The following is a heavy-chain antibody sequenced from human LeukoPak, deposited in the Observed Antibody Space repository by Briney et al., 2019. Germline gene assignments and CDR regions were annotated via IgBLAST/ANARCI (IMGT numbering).Heavy chain of an antibody. D-gene: IGHD3-9*01. CDR2: IYPGDSDT. J-gene: IGHJ4*02. CDR3: ARSRDYDILTE. Sequence: GESLKISCKGSGYSFTSYWIGWVRQLPGKGLEWMGIIYPGDSDTRYSPSFQGQVTISADKSISTAYLQWSSLKASDNAMYYCARSRDYDILTEWGQGTLVTVSS. CDR1: GYSFTSYW. V-gene: IGHV5-51*01.